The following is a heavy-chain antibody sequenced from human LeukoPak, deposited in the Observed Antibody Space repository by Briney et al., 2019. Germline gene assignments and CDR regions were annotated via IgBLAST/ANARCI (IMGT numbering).Heavy chain of an antibody. Sequence: GGSLRLSCVASGFTFSNYDMHWVRQAPGKGLEWVAFIRYDGSKKYNADSVKGRFTISRDNSKNTLYLQMNSLRAEDTAVYYCAKDLLVPTTIAFDIWGQGTMVTVSS. CDR3: AKDLLVPTTIAFDI. V-gene: IGHV3-30*02. J-gene: IGHJ3*02. D-gene: IGHD2-2*01. CDR1: GFTFSNYD. CDR2: IRYDGSKK.